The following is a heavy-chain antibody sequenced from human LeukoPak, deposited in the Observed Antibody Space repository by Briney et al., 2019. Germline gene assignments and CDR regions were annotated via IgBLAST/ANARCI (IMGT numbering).Heavy chain of an antibody. CDR1: GLTFSSYA. V-gene: IGHV3-23*01. CDR3: ARAAPSNSADY. CDR2: ISTSGIST. D-gene: IGHD6-6*01. J-gene: IGHJ4*02. Sequence: PGGSLRLSCAASGLTFSSYAMSWVRQAPGKGLEWVSTISTSGISTYYADSVKGRFSISRDNSKNTLYLQMNSLRAEDTAVYYCARAAPSNSADYWGQGTLVTVSS.